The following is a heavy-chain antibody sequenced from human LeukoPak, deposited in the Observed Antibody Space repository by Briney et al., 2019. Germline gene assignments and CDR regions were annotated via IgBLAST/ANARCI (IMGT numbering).Heavy chain of an antibody. J-gene: IGHJ4*02. Sequence: ASVKVSCKASGGTFSSYAISWVRQAPGQGLGWMGGIIPIFGTANYAQKFQGRVTITTDESTSTAYMELSSLRSEDTAVYYCARVPIRGYYDSSGYYPYYFDYWGQGTLVTVSS. CDR1: GGTFSSYA. V-gene: IGHV1-69*05. D-gene: IGHD3-22*01. CDR2: IIPIFGTA. CDR3: ARVPIRGYYDSSGYYPYYFDY.